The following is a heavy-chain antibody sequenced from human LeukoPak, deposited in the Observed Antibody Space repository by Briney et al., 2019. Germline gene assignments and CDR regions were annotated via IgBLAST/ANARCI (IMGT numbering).Heavy chain of an antibody. J-gene: IGHJ4*02. V-gene: IGHV3-23*01. D-gene: IGHD3-22*01. Sequence: GGSLRLSCKASGFSFSDFAMSWVRQAPGKGLEWVSTMTGSGDTTYYADSVKGRFTVSRDNSDNTLYLHMNSLSAEDTAVYFCANPDSSGFYFSMRFDFWGQGTLVTVSS. CDR2: MTGSGDTT. CDR3: ANPDSSGFYFSMRFDF. CDR1: GFSFSDFA.